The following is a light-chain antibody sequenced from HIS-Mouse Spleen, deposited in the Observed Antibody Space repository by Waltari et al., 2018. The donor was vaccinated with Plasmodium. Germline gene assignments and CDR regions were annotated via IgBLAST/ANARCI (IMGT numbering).Light chain of an antibody. J-gene: IGLJ3*02. CDR3: YSTDSSGNHRV. V-gene: IGLV3-10*01. Sequence: SYELTQPPSVSVSPGQTARITCSGDALPKKYAYWYQQKSGQAPVLVIYEDSKLPSGITGRFAGSSSGTMATLTISGGQVEDEADYYCYSTDSSGNHRVFGGGTKLTVL. CDR1: ALPKKY. CDR2: EDS.